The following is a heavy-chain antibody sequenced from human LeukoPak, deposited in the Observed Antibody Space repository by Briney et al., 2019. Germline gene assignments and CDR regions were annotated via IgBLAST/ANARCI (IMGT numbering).Heavy chain of an antibody. D-gene: IGHD2-21*02. CDR3: ARRAFCGGACYAGSNTNYYFDY. CDR2: INPNTGGT. V-gene: IGHV1-2*06. CDR1: GYTFTGYY. J-gene: IGHJ4*02. Sequence: GSVKVSFKASGYTFTGYYIHWVRQAPGQGLEWMGRINPNTGGTNYAQKFQGRVTMTRDTSISTAYMELSRLISDDTAVYFCARRAFCGGACYAGSNTNYYFDYWGQGTLVTVSS.